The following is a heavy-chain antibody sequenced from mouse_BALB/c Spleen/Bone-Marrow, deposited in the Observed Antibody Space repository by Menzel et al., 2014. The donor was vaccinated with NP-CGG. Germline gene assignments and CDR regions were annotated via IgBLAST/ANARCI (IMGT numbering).Heavy chain of an antibody. CDR1: GFTFSNFG. Sequence: DVKLVESGGGLVQPGGSRKLSCAASGFTFSNFGMHWVRQAPEKGLEWVAYISGGSSSIYYGDTVKGRFTISRDNPKNTLFLQMTSLRSEDTAMYFCSRGVDYDGYAMDYWGQGTSITVSS. V-gene: IGHV5-17*02. CDR2: ISGGSSSI. D-gene: IGHD2-4*01. CDR3: SRGVDYDGYAMDY. J-gene: IGHJ4*01.